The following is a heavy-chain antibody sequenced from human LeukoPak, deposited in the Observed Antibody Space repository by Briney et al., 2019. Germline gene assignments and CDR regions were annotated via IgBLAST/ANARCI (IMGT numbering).Heavy chain of an antibody. J-gene: IGHJ4*02. CDR1: GFTFSSYW. CDR2: INSDGSST. V-gene: IGHV3-74*01. CDR3: ARETPIVGATFFDY. Sequence: GGSLRLSREASGFTFSSYWMHWVRQAPGKGLVWVSRINSDGSSTRYADSVKGRFTISRDNAKNTLYLQMNSLRAEDTAVYYCARETPIVGATFFDYWGQGTLVTVSS. D-gene: IGHD1-26*01.